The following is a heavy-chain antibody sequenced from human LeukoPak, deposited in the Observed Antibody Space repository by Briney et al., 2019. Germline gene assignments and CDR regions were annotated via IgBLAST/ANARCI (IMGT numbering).Heavy chain of an antibody. CDR3: ARHAFWYSSFFDY. D-gene: IGHD6-19*01. Sequence: PSETLSLTCAVYSGSFSGYYWSWIRQPPGKGLEWIGEINYSGTTTYNPSLASRVTISVDWAKNQFSLKMTSVTEADTAVYYCARHAFWYSSFFDYWGQGTLVTVSS. V-gene: IGHV4-34*01. CDR1: SGSFSGYY. J-gene: IGHJ4*02. CDR2: INYSGTT.